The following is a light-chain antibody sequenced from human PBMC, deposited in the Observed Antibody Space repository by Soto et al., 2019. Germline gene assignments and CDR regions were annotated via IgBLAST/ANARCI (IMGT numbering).Light chain of an antibody. Sequence: EIVMTQSPATLSVSPGERATLSCRASQSVSSNIAWYQQKPCQAPRLLMYGASTRATGIPARFSGRGSGTEFTLTVSSLQSEDFAVYYCQQYNNWPPQITFGQGTRLEIK. CDR3: QQYNNWPPQIT. CDR2: GAS. V-gene: IGKV3-15*01. J-gene: IGKJ5*01. CDR1: QSVSSN.